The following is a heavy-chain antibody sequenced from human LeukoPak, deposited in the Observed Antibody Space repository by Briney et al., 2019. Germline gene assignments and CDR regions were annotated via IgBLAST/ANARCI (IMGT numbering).Heavy chain of an antibody. V-gene: IGHV1-18*01. J-gene: IGHJ6*02. D-gene: IGHD5-18*01. Sequence: VKVSCKASGYTFTSYGISWVRQAPGQGLEWMGWISAYNGNTNYAQKLQGRVTMTTDTSTSTAYMELGSLRSDDTAVYYCARVYSYGYGSYYYGMDVWGQGTTVTVSS. CDR1: GYTFTSYG. CDR2: ISAYNGNT. CDR3: ARVYSYGYGSYYYGMDV.